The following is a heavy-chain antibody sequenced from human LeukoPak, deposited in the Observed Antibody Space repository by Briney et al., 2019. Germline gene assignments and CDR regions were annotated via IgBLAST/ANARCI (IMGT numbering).Heavy chain of an antibody. D-gene: IGHD3-9*01. Sequence: ASVKVSCKASGCSFTSYSIIWVRQAPGQGLEWMGWISPYNGDTDYAQKLQGRVTMNTDTSTSTAYMELRSLRSDDTAIYYCARDRGPPNRLVTTKGYFDLSGQGTLVIVSS. CDR3: ARDRGPPNRLVTTKGYFDL. CDR2: ISPYNGDT. J-gene: IGHJ4*02. CDR1: GCSFTSYS. V-gene: IGHV1-18*01.